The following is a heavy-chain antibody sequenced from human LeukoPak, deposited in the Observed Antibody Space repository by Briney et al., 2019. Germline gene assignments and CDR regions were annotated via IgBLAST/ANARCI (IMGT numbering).Heavy chain of an antibody. CDR1: GFTFRNYW. CDR2: IKGDGTHT. CDR3: VRDWDHFDFDS. V-gene: IGHV3-74*01. D-gene: IGHD1-26*01. J-gene: IGHJ5*01. Sequence: AGGSLRLSCAASGFTFRNYWMHWVRQAPGKGLVWVPRIKGDGTHTIYADSVKGRFSISRDNAKSTLYLQMRSLRADDTAVYYCVRDWDHFDFDSWGQGTLVTVSS.